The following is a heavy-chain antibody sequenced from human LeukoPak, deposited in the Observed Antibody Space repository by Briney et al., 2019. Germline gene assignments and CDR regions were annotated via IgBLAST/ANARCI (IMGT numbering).Heavy chain of an antibody. J-gene: IGHJ5*02. CDR2: IYYRGST. CDR1: GGSISSSTYY. Sequence: SETLSLTCTVSGGSISSSTYYWVWTRQPPGRGLEWIGTIYYRGSTYYNPSLKSRVTISVDTSNNQFSLRLSSVTAADTAVYYCAMLGTGSSWGQGTLVTVSS. CDR3: AMLGTGSS. D-gene: IGHD3-10*01. V-gene: IGHV4-39*01.